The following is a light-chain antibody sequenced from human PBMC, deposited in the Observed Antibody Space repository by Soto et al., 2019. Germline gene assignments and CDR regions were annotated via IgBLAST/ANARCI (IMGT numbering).Light chain of an antibody. CDR2: GAS. CDR3: QESYSFLWGT. CDR1: QSISTS. J-gene: IGKJ1*01. Sequence: DIQMTQSPSSLSASVGDRVTITCRTSQSISTSLNWYQQKAGKAPKLLIYGASTLQSGVPLRFSGRGSGTDFTLTISSLQREDFATYYCQESYSFLWGTCGQGTKVDIK. V-gene: IGKV1-39*01.